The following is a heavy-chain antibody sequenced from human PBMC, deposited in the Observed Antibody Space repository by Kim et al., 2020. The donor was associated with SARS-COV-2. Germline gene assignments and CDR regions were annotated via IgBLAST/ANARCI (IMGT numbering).Heavy chain of an antibody. J-gene: IGHJ2*01. D-gene: IGHD1-20*01. CDR2: VNYRGST. CDR1: GGSIRSGSLY. V-gene: IGHV4-39*01. Sequence: SETLSLTCSVSGGSIRSGSLYWGWIRQPPGKGLEWIGSVNYRGSTDYNPSLKSRVSISVDTSENQFSLRLNSLTGADTAVYYCARHSFISGMRRYFALWG. CDR3: ARHSFISGMRRYFAL.